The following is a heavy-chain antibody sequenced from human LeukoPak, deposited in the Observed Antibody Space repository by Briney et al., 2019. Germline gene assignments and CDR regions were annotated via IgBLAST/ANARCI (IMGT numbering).Heavy chain of an antibody. J-gene: IGHJ4*02. CDR1: GYTFNGYD. V-gene: IGHV1-8*01. CDR2: MNPNTGDT. D-gene: IGHD1-26*01. CDR3: TRGSLSGSSRDY. Sequence: ASVKVSCKASGYTFNGYDINWVRQATGQGLEWMGWMNPNTGDTGYAQKFQGRVTMTRNTSIDTAYMELSVLKSEDTAVYYCTRGSLSGSSRDYWGQGTLVTVSS.